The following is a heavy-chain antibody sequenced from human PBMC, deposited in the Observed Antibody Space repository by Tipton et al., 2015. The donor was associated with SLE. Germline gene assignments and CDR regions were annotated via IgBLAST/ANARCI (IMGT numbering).Heavy chain of an antibody. V-gene: IGHV4-34*01. D-gene: IGHD5-24*01. J-gene: IGHJ4*02. CDR3: AREGPRGGYKGY. Sequence: LRLSCAVYGGSFSGYYWSWIRQPPGKGLEWIGEINHSGSTNYNPSLKSRVTISVDTSKNQFSLKLSSVTAADTAVYYCAREGPRGGYKGYWGQGTLVTVSS. CDR2: INHSGST. CDR1: GGSFSGYY.